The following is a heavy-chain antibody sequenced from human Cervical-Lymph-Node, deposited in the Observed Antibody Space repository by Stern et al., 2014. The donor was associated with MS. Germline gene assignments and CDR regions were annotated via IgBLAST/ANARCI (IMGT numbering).Heavy chain of an antibody. D-gene: IGHD2-2*01. CDR3: ASAHPATRRGYKGMNV. V-gene: IGHV1-69*01. Sequence: VQLEESGSEVTKPGSSVNVTCKASGGTFRNFAVNWVRQAPGQGLEWVGGIIPVFGTTTYAQKFQGRLTIISDESTNTVYMELSSLTTDDTATYFCASAHPATRRGYKGMNVWGQGTTIAVSS. J-gene: IGHJ6*02. CDR1: GGTFRNFA. CDR2: IIPVFGTT.